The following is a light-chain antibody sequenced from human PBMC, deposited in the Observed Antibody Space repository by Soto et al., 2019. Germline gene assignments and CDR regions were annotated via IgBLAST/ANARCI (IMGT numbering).Light chain of an antibody. CDR3: QQYNNWPPFT. Sequence: EIVMTQSPATLSVSPGESATLSCRASQSVSSNLAWYQQKPGQAPRLLIYGASTRATGIPARFSGSGSGTEFTITISSLQSEDFAVYYCQQYNNWPPFTFGPGTKVDI. CDR1: QSVSSN. CDR2: GAS. V-gene: IGKV3-15*01. J-gene: IGKJ3*01.